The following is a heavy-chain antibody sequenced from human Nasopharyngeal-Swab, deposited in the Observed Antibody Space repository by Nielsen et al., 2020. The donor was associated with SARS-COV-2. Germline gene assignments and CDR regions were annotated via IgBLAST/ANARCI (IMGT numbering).Heavy chain of an antibody. Sequence: WGRQAPGRRLGWMGMINPSGGSTSYAQKFQGRVTMTRDTSTSTVYMELSSLRSEDTAVYYCARDRVAAAGTGSDYYYYYYMDVWGKGTTVTVSS. D-gene: IGHD6-13*01. CDR3: ARDRVAAAGTGSDYYYYYYMDV. CDR2: INPSGGST. V-gene: IGHV1-46*01. J-gene: IGHJ6*03.